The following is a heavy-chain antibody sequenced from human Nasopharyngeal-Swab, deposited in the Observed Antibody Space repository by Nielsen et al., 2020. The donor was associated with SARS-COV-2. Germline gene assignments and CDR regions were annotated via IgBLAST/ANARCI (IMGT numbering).Heavy chain of an antibody. Sequence: SETLSLTCTVSGGSISSYYWSWIRQPPGKGLEWIGYIYYSGSTNYNPSLKSRVTISVDTSKNQFSLKLGSVTAADTAVYYCARGGGLGYYDFWSGYSQTSDAFDIWGQGTMVT. CDR1: GGSISSYY. CDR3: ARGGGLGYYDFWSGYSQTSDAFDI. V-gene: IGHV4-59*01. D-gene: IGHD3-3*01. J-gene: IGHJ3*02. CDR2: IYYSGST.